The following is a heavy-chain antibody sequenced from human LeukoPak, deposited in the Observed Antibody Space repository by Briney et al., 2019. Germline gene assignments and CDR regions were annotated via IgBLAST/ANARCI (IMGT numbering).Heavy chain of an antibody. CDR3: ARSTGPGGYFDF. CDR1: GYTFISKG. CDR2: INTDNSNT. D-gene: IGHD3-16*01. V-gene: IGHV1-3*04. J-gene: IGHJ4*02. Sequence: WASVTVSCKASGYTFISKGIHWVRQAPGQRLEWMAWINTDNSNTKRSQTLLGRVTITRDTSATTAYMELSSLRFEDTAVYYCARSTGPGGYFDFWGQGTLVTVSS.